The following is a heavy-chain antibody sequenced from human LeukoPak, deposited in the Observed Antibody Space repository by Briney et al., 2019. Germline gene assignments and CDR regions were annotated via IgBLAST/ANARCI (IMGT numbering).Heavy chain of an antibody. V-gene: IGHV3-30*02. Sequence: PGGSLRLSCAASGFTFSSYGMHWVRQAPGKGLEWVAFIRNDGSNKYYADSVKGRFTISRDNSKNTLYLQMNSLRAEDTAVYYCALSLIDIVVVPAAMGYMDVWGKGTTVTISS. D-gene: IGHD2-2*01. J-gene: IGHJ6*03. CDR3: ALSLIDIVVVPAAMGYMDV. CDR1: GFTFSSYG. CDR2: IRNDGSNK.